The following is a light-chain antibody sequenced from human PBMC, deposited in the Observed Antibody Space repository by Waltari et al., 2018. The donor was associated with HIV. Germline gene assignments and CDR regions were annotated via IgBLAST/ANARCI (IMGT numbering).Light chain of an antibody. J-gene: IGLJ2*01. V-gene: IGLV1-51*01. CDR3: GTWDSSLSAVV. Sequence: QSVLTQPPSVSAAPGQKVTISCSGSGSNMGNNYVSWYQQVPGTAPKVPIYDNNTRPSGILDRFSGSKSGTSATLGITGLQTGDEADYYCGTWDSSLSAVVFGGGTKLTVL. CDR2: DNN. CDR1: GSNMGNNY.